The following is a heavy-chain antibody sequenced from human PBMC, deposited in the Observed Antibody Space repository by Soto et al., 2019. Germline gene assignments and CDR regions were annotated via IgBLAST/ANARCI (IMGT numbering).Heavy chain of an antibody. J-gene: IGHJ2*01. CDR2: ISYYGSNK. CDR3: ARPLWRDDYNWGYFDL. CDR1: GFTFSSYA. V-gene: IGHV3-30-3*01. D-gene: IGHD4-4*01. Sequence: QVQLVESGGGVVQPGRSLRLSCAASGFTFSSYAMHWVRQAPGKGLEWVAVISYYGSNKYYADSVKGRCTISRDNSKNTLYLQMNSLSAEDTAVYYCARPLWRDDYNWGYFDLWGRGTLVTVSS.